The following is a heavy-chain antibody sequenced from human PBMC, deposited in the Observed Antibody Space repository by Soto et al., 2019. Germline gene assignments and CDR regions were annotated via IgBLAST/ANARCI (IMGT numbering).Heavy chain of an antibody. J-gene: IGHJ6*03. CDR1: GYTFTSYY. Sequence: AASVKVSCKASGYTFTSYYMHWVRQAPGQGLEWMGIINPSGGSTSYAQKFQGRVTMTRDTSTSTVYMELSSLRSEDTAVYYCARNLVDTAMVPAKYYYYYYMDVWGKGTTVTVSS. CDR2: INPSGGST. CDR3: ARNLVDTAMVPAKYYYYYYMDV. V-gene: IGHV1-46*03. D-gene: IGHD5-18*01.